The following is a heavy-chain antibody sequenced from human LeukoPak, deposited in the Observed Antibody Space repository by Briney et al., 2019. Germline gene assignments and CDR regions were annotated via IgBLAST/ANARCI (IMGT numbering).Heavy chain of an antibody. D-gene: IGHD3-22*01. CDR2: ISSSSSYI. V-gene: IGHV3-21*01. Sequence: GGSLRLSCAASGFTFSSYSMNWVRQAPGKGLEWVSSISSSSSYIYYADSVKGRFTTSRDNAKNSLYLQMNSLRAEDTAVYYCARDHHSSGYYASYYGMDVWGQGTTVTVSS. CDR1: GFTFSSYS. J-gene: IGHJ6*02. CDR3: ARDHHSSGYYASYYGMDV.